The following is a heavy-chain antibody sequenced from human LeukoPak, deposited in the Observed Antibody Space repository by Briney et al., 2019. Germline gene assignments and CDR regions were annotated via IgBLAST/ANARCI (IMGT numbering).Heavy chain of an antibody. J-gene: IGHJ3*02. CDR1: GGSFSGYY. D-gene: IGHD3-10*01. CDR2: INNIGRT. V-gene: IGHV4-34*01. CDR3: VRVNPYGSGSVVGSGSYYPMRTSLVSGFDI. Sequence: SETLSLTCAVYGGSFSGYYWSSVLQPPGKGLESIGEINNIGRTNYNPSLKSRVTISEDTPKNQFSRKLSSVTAADTAVYYCVRVNPYGSGSVVGSGSYYPMRTSLVSGFDIWGQGTMVTVSS.